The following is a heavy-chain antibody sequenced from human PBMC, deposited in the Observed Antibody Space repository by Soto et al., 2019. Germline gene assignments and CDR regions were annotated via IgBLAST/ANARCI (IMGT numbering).Heavy chain of an antibody. Sequence: EVQLVASGGGLVQPGGSLKLSCAASGFTVSGSAVHWVRQASGKGLECVGRIRGNTNSYATAYAASVKCRFTISRDDSKNTAYVQMNSLQSEDTAEYYCTRHLGDFSFPRAFDIWGQGTMGTVSS. D-gene: IGHD3-16*02. CDR3: TRHLGDFSFPRAFDI. J-gene: IGHJ3*02. V-gene: IGHV3-73*01. CDR2: IRGNTNSYAT. CDR1: GFTVSGSA.